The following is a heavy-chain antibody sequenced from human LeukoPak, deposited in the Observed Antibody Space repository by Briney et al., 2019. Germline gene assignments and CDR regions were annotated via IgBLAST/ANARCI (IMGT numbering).Heavy chain of an antibody. D-gene: IGHD5-18*01. Sequence: GGSLRLSCAASGFTFSRYWMSWVRQAPGKELEWVANINQDGSEKYYVDSVKGRFTISRDSAKKSLYLQMNSLRAEDTAVYYCARDGGGYSYGFNWFDPWGQGTLVTVSS. CDR2: INQDGSEK. V-gene: IGHV3-7*01. CDR3: ARDGGGYSYGFNWFDP. J-gene: IGHJ5*02. CDR1: GFTFSRYW.